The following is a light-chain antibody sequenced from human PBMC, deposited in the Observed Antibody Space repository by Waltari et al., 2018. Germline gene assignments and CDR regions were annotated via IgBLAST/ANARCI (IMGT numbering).Light chain of an antibody. CDR3: CSYAGNYVWV. V-gene: IGLV2-23*02. CDR1: SSDIGRYDI. CDR2: DVS. J-gene: IGLJ3*02. Sequence: QSALTQPAAVSGSPGQSVTIPCTGASSDIGRYDIVSWYQQHPGNAPKLVISDVSKRPSGVSDRFSGSKSGDTASLTISGLQFEDEADYYCCSYAGNYVWVFGGGTRLTVL.